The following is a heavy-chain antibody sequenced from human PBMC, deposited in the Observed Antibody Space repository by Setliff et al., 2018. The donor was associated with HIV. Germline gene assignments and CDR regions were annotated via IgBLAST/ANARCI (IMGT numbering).Heavy chain of an antibody. D-gene: IGHD5-12*01. CDR3: TTEDPWLRFGH. J-gene: IGHJ5*02. V-gene: IGHV3-15*01. Sequence: SGGSLRLSCAASGVTFNNAWMTWVRQAPGKGLEWVGHIKSKTDGGTTDYAAPVKGRFTISRDDSKTTLYLQMNSLKTEDTAVYYCTTEDPWLRFGHWGQGTLVTVSS. CDR2: IKSKTDGGTT. CDR1: GVTFNNAW.